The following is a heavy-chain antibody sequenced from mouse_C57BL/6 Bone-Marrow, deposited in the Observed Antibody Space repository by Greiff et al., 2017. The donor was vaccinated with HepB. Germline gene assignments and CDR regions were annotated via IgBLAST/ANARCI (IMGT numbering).Heavy chain of an antibody. CDR1: GYTFTDYY. CDR2: INPYNGGT. D-gene: IGHD1-1*01. V-gene: IGHV1-19*01. J-gene: IGHJ2*01. Sequence: VQLQQSGPVLVKPGASVKMSCKASGYTFTDYYMNWVKQSHGKSLEWIGVINPYNGGTSYNQKFKGKATLTVDKSSSKAYMELNSLTSEDSAVYYCARPYYYGSSYGYGGQGTTLTVSS. CDR3: ARPYYYGSSYGY.